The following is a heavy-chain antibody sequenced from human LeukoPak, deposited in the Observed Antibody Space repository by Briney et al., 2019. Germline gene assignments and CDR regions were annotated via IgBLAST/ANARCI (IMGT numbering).Heavy chain of an antibody. CDR1: GFTFSSYW. Sequence: GGSLRLSCAASGFTFSSYWMSWVRQAPGKGLEWVAVISYDGSNKYYADSVKGRFTISRDNSKNTLYLQMNSLRAEDTAVYYCAKDQSIAARFFHYWGQGTLVTVSS. CDR3: AKDQSIAARFFHY. J-gene: IGHJ4*02. CDR2: ISYDGSNK. V-gene: IGHV3-30*18. D-gene: IGHD6-6*01.